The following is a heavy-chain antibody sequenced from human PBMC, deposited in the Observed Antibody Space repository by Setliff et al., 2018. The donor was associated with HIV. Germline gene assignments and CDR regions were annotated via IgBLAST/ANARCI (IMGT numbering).Heavy chain of an antibody. CDR2: FDPEDSET. D-gene: IGHD5-18*01. Sequence: ASVKVSCKLCGYTLTEVSIHWVRQAPGKGLEWMGYFDPEDSETVHAQKFQGRVTMTDDTSTDTAYMELSGLRSEDTAVYYCSIDVIGGWIRPMFVYWGPGTLVTVSS. J-gene: IGHJ4*02. CDR3: SIDVIGGWIRPMFVY. CDR1: GYTLTEVS. V-gene: IGHV1-24*01.